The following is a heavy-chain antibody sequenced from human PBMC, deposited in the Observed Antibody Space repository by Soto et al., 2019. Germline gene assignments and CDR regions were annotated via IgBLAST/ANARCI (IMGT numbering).Heavy chain of an antibody. D-gene: IGHD3-3*01. V-gene: IGHV4-34*01. J-gene: IGHJ5*02. CDR3: ARAHLIITIFGVVITNWFDP. CDR1: GGSFSGYY. CDR2: INHSGST. Sequence: QVQLQQWGAGLLKPSETLSLTCAVYGGSFSGYYWSWIRQPPGKGLEWIGEINHSGSTNYNPSLKSRVTISVDTSKNQFSLKLSSVTAADTAVYYCARAHLIITIFGVVITNWFDPWGQGTLVTVSS.